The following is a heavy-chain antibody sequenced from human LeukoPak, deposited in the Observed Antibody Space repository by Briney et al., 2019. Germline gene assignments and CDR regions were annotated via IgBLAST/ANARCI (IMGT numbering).Heavy chain of an antibody. D-gene: IGHD3-3*01. CDR2: VHLDGRT. CDR3: AREGGFYRPLDY. J-gene: IGHJ4*02. V-gene: IGHV4-4*02. CDR1: GGSVTSTNW. Sequence: SETLSLTCGVSGGSVTSTNWWTWVRQPPGRGLEWIGEVHLDGRTNYNPSLKSRLTMSVDLSENHVSLKLTSVTAADTAVYYCAREGGFYRPLDYSGQGTLVTVSS.